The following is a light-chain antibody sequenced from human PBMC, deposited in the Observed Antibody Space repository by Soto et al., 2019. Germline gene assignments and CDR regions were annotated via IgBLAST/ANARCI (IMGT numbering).Light chain of an antibody. Sequence: DIQMTQSPSRLSASVGDRVTITCRASQSIAYWLAWYQQKPGKAPNLLIYAASTLETGVPSRFSGSGYGTEFTLTIASLQPDDFAVYYCQQYNNWPPSYTFGQGTKVDIK. J-gene: IGKJ2*01. CDR3: QQYNNWPPSYT. CDR2: AAS. CDR1: QSIAYW. V-gene: IGKV1-5*01.